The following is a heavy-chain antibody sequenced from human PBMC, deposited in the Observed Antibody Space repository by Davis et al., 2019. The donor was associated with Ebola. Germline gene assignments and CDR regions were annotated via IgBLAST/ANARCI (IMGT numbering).Heavy chain of an antibody. V-gene: IGHV1-46*01. J-gene: IGHJ4*02. CDR3: ARVGGYYYDSSRSPNDY. CDR2: INPSGGST. CDR1: GYTFTSYY. Sequence: AASVKVSCKASGYTFTSYYMHWVRQAPGQGLEWMGIINPSGGSTSYAQKFQGRVTMTRDTSTSTVYMELSSLRSEDTAVYYCARVGGYYYDSSRSPNDYWGQGTLVTVSS. D-gene: IGHD3-22*01.